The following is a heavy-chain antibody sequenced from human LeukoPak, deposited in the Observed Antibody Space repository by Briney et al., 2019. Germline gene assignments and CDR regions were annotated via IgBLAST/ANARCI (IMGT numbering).Heavy chain of an antibody. Sequence: ASVKVSCKASGYSFTTYYMHWMRQAPGQGLEWMGRINPNSGGTNYAQKFQGRVTMTRDTSISTAYMELSRLRSDDTAVYYCARRCSSTSCSFDYWGQGTLVTVSS. CDR2: INPNSGGT. CDR3: ARRCSSTSCSFDY. D-gene: IGHD2-2*01. J-gene: IGHJ4*02. V-gene: IGHV1-2*06. CDR1: GYSFTTYY.